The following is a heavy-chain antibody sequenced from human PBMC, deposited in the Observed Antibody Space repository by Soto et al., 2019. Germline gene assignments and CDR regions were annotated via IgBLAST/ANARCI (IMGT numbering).Heavy chain of an antibody. D-gene: IGHD3-22*01. CDR1: GFTFSDYA. V-gene: IGHV3-23*01. CDR3: AKGDSPFYPRFFDN. Sequence: GGSLRLSCAASGFTFSDYAMSWVRQAPGKGLEWVSGIGDTGNSPYYADSVRGRFTISRDNSKNTLFLQMNSLRAEDTAIYCAKGDSPFYPRFFDNWGLGTLVTVSS. J-gene: IGHJ4*02. CDR2: IGDTGNSP.